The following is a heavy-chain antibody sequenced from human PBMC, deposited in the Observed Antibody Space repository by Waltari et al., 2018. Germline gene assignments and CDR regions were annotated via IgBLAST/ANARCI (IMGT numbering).Heavy chain of an antibody. J-gene: IGHJ4*02. D-gene: IGHD4-17*01. CDR3: ARGLSTVARFDY. V-gene: IGHV4-34*02. Sequence: QVQLQQWGAGLLKPSETLSLPCAVYGGPFSGYYWTWIRQPPGKGLEWIAEINHAGITNYNPSLKSRVTMSVDTSKNQFSLKMTSVTAADTAMYYCARGLSTVARFDYWGQGTLVTVSS. CDR2: INHAGIT. CDR1: GGPFSGYY.